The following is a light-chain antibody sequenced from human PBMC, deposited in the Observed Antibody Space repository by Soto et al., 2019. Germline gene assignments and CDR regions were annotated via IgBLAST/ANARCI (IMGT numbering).Light chain of an antibody. CDR2: AAS. CDR1: QSVSSSY. CDR3: QHRMNWPLT. V-gene: IGKV3D-20*02. J-gene: IGKJ5*01. Sequence: DIVLTQSPGTLSLSPGERATLSCRASQSVSSSYITWYQQKPGQAPRLLIYAASNRATVTPDRFRGSGSGRDFSLTISRLEPEDFAVYYCQHRMNWPLTFGQGTRLEIK.